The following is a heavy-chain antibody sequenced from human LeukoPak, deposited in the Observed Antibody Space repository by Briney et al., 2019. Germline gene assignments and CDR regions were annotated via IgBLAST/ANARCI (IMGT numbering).Heavy chain of an antibody. CDR1: GYTSTSYG. J-gene: IGHJ6*03. V-gene: IGHV1-18*01. CDR3: ARGTYDHWSVMQYYYYYMDV. Sequence: ASVKVSCKASGYTSTSYGISWVRQAPGQGLEWMGWISAYNGNTNYAQKLQGRVTMTTDTSTSTAYMELRSLRSDDTAVYYCARGTYDHWSVMQYYYYYMDVWGKGTTVTVSS. D-gene: IGHD3-3*01. CDR2: ISAYNGNT.